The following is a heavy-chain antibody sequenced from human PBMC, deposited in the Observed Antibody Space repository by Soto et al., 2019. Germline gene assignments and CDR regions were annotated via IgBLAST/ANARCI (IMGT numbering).Heavy chain of an antibody. Sequence: PGESLKISCAASGFTFSSYGMHWVRQAPGKGLEWVAVIWYDGSNKYYADSVKGRFTISRDNSKNTLYLQMNSLRAEDTAVYYCARVSPTYYYYYGMDVWGKGATVTVSS. CDR3: ARVSPTYYYYYGMDV. CDR1: GFTFSSYG. V-gene: IGHV3-33*01. J-gene: IGHJ6*04. CDR2: IWYDGSNK.